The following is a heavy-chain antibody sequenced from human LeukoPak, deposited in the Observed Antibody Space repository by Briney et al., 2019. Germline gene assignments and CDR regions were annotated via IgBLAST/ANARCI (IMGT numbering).Heavy chain of an antibody. CDR2: IYYSGST. CDR3: ARLTDYFSFYFDY. CDR1: GGSISSSSYY. V-gene: IGHV4-39*07. J-gene: IGHJ4*02. D-gene: IGHD4/OR15-4a*01. Sequence: PSETLSLTCTVSGGSISSSSYYWGWIRQPPGKGLEWIGSIYYSGSTYYNPSLKSRVTISVDTSKNQFSLRLASVTAADTAVYYCARLTDYFSFYFDYWGQGTLVTVSS.